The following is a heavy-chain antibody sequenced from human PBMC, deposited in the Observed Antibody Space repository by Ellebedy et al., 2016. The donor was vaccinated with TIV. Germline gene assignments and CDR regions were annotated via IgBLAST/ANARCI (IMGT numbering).Heavy chain of an antibody. Sequence: PGGSLRPSCALPGFPVSTYAMTWVRQPPGKGLEWVSGISISGTETYYTDSVKGRFTMSRDNSKNTLYLQMDSLRAEDQAVYYCAKTDGGTWYLQKWGRGTVVSVSS. CDR1: GFPVSTYA. V-gene: IGHV3-23*01. D-gene: IGHD6-13*01. J-gene: IGHJ1*01. CDR3: AKTDGGTWYLQK. CDR2: ISISGTET.